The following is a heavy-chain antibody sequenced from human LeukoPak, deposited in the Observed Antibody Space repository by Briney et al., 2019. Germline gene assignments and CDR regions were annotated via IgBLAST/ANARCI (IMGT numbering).Heavy chain of an antibody. CDR2: IYHSGRT. CDR1: GDYISSSSYY. Sequence: SSETLSLTCAVSGDYISSSSYYWGWIRQSPGTGLEWIGDIYHSGRTYYNPSLKSRVAISIDTSKNQFSLRLRSMTGADTAVFYCARRRYYDSTGYFEWGRGTLVTVSS. CDR3: ARRRYYDSTGYFE. V-gene: IGHV4-39*01. J-gene: IGHJ1*01. D-gene: IGHD3-22*01.